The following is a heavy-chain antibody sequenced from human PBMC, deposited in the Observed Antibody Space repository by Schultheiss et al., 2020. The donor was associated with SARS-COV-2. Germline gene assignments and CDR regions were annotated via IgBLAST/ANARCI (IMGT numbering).Heavy chain of an antibody. Sequence: GGSLRLSCAASGFTFSSYGMHWVRQAPGKGLEWVAVIWYDGSNKYYADSVKGRFTISRDNAKNSLYLQMNSLRDEDTAVYYCARETQSSEAYYYYYYMDVWGKGTTVTVSS. J-gene: IGHJ6*03. V-gene: IGHV3-33*01. D-gene: IGHD2-2*01. CDR1: GFTFSSYG. CDR2: IWYDGSNK. CDR3: ARETQSSEAYYYYYYMDV.